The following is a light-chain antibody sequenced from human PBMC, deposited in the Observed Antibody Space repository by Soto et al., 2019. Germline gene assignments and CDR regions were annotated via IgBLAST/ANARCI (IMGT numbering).Light chain of an antibody. J-gene: IGLJ2*01. CDR2: LNSDGSH. V-gene: IGLV4-69*01. CDR1: SGHSNYA. Sequence: QSVLTQSPSASASLGASVKLTCTLSSGHSNYAIAWHQQQPEKGPRYLMKLNSDGSHSKGGGIPDRFSGSSSGAERYLTISNLQSEDEADYYCQTWGTGIRVFGGGTKLTVL. CDR3: QTWGTGIRV.